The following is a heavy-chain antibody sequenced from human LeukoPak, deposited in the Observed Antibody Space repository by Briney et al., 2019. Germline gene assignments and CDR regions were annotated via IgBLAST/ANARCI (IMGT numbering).Heavy chain of an antibody. J-gene: IGHJ4*02. CDR1: GYSISSGYY. CDR3: ARQSSELRYFDWLPLPFDY. V-gene: IGHV4-38-2*01. CDR2: IYHSGSN. Sequence: PAETLSLTCAVSGYSISSGYYWGWIRQPPGKGLERIGSIYHSGSNYYNPSLKSRVAIPVDTSKNQFSLKLSSVTAADTAVYYCARQSSELRYFDWLPLPFDYWGQGTLVTVFS. D-gene: IGHD3-9*01.